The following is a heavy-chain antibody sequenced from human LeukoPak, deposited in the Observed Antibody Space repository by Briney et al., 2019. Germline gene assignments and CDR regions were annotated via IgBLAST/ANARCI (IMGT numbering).Heavy chain of an antibody. CDR2: INPNNGNL. Sequence: GASVKVSCKASGYTFGSDDINWVRQATGQGLEWMGWINPNNGNLGYAQKFQGRVTITRNTPISTAYMELSSLTSEDTAVYYCAKGYGWEASYYYYYMDVWGKGTTVTISS. D-gene: IGHD1-26*01. CDR3: AKGYGWEASYYYYYMDV. J-gene: IGHJ6*03. CDR1: GYTFGSDD. V-gene: IGHV1-8*03.